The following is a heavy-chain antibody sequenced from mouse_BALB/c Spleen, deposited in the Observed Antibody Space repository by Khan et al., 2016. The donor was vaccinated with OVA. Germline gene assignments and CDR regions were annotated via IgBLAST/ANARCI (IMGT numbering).Heavy chain of an antibody. CDR2: ISSDGDYT. CDR3: ARSAYGNVAY. V-gene: IGHV5-9-3*01. J-gene: IGHJ3*01. CDR1: GFTFSTYA. D-gene: IGHD2-1*01. Sequence: EVALVESGGGLVKPGGSLKLSCAASGFTFSTYAMSWVRQTPEKRLEWVATISSDGDYTYYPDNVTGRFTISRDNAKNTLYLQMSSLRSEDTAMYYCARSAYGNVAYWGQGTLVTVSA.